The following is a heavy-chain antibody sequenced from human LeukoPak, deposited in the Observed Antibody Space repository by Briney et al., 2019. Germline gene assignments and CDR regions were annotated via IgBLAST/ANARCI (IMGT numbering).Heavy chain of an antibody. D-gene: IGHD6-19*01. Sequence: SETLSLTCTVSGGSISSYYWSWLRQPAGKGLEWIGRFHNTGGPIYNPSLKGRGTISVDTSRNLFSLKLTSATAADTAVYYCARGHCSGKVCFVHFDDWGQGIQVTVSS. J-gene: IGHJ4*02. CDR2: FHNTGGP. V-gene: IGHV4-4*07. CDR3: ARGHCSGKVCFVHFDD. CDR1: GGSISSYY.